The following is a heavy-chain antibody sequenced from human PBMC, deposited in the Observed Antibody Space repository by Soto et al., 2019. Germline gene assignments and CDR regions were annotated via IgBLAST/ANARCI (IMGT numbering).Heavy chain of an antibody. J-gene: IGHJ3*02. Sequence: LRLSCAASGFTFSSYAMSWVRQAPGKGLEWVSAISGSGGSTYYADSVKGRFTISRDNSKNTLYLQMNSLRAEDTAVYYCAKGPHRGHAFDIWGQGTMVTVSS. CDR3: AKGPHRGHAFDI. CDR1: GFTFSSYA. V-gene: IGHV3-23*01. CDR2: ISGSGGST.